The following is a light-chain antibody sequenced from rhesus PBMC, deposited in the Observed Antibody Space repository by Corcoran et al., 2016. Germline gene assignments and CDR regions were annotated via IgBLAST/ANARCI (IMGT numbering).Light chain of an antibody. CDR1: QGITND. Sequence: DIQMMQSPSSLSAFVGDRVTITCRASQGITNDLVWYQQKPGETPKLLIYEASSLQSGIPSRFSGSGSRTDFTLTISSLQSEDFATYYCQHYYSTPWTFGQETKVEIK. J-gene: IGKJ1*01. V-gene: IGKV1-25*01. CDR3: QHYYSTPWT. CDR2: EAS.